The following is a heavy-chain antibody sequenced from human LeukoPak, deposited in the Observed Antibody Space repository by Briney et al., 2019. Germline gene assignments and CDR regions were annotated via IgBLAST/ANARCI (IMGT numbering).Heavy chain of an antibody. CDR2: IYSVGST. V-gene: IGHV3-66*02. CDR3: ARDASNDFWSGYFRH. Sequence: PGGSLRLSCAASGFTVSSNYMSWVRQAPGKGLEWVSVIYSVGSTYYADSVKGRFTISRDNSKNTLYLQMNSLRAEDTAVYYCARDASNDFWSGYFRHWGQGTLVTVSS. J-gene: IGHJ1*01. CDR1: GFTVSSNY. D-gene: IGHD3-3*01.